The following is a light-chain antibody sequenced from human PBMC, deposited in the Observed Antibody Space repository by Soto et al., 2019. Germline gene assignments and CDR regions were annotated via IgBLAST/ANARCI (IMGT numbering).Light chain of an antibody. CDR3: QQYNTSPLT. CDR1: PSLVSNL. J-gene: IGKJ1*01. V-gene: IGKV3-20*01. CDR2: GAS. Sequence: EIVLTQYQGTLSLSPGDRAPLSCRARPSLVSNLLAWYQQKRGQAPRLLIYGASNRATGIPDRFSGSGSGTDFTLTISGLEPEDFAVYYCQQYNTSPLTFGQGTKVDI.